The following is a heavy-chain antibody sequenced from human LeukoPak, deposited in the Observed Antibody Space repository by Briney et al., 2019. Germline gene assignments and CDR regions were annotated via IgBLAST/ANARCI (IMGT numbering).Heavy chain of an antibody. V-gene: IGHV4-39*01. D-gene: IGHD6-19*01. CDR1: GGSISSTSYY. CDR2: IYFSGST. Sequence: SETLSLTCTVSGGSISSTSYYWGWIRQPPGKGLEWIGSIYFSGSTYYNPSLKSRVTISVDTSKNQFSLKLSSVTAADAAVYHCVIVNAVSVAGSRADYWGQGTLVTVSS. CDR3: VIVNAVSVAGSRADY. J-gene: IGHJ4*02.